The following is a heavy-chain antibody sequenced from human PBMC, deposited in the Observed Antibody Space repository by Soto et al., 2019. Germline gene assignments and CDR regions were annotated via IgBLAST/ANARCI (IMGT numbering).Heavy chain of an antibody. J-gene: IGHJ4*02. V-gene: IGHV1-18*04. D-gene: IGHD3-22*01. Sequence: GASVKVSCKASGYTFTNYGVSWVRQAPGQGLEWMGWISGYNGNTNYAQNLQGRVSMTTDTSTSTAYMELRSPRSDDTAVYYCARDVTRNYYDSSGYYYFDYWCQGTLVTVSS. CDR2: ISGYNGNT. CDR1: GYTFTNYG. CDR3: ARDVTRNYYDSSGYYYFDY.